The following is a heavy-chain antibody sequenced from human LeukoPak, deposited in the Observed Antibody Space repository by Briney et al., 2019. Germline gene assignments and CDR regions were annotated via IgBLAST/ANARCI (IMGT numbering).Heavy chain of an antibody. D-gene: IGHD3-10*01. CDR2: ISNSGST. CDR1: DGPIRSHY. V-gene: IGHV4-59*11. J-gene: IGHJ6*03. CDR3: GRDALVGFLSYYYIDV. Sequence: SDTLSLTCTVSDGPIRSHYWTWIRQSPIKGLEWIGDISNSGSTKYNPSLRSRVTISIDTSRSQFSLRLSSVTAADTAVYYCGRDALVGFLSYYYIDVWGKGITVTVSS.